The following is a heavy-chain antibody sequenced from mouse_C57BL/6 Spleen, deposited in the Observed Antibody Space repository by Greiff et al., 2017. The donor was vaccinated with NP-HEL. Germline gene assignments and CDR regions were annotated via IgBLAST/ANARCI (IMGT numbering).Heavy chain of an antibody. D-gene: IGHD1-1*01. J-gene: IGHJ1*03. CDR1: GFTFSDYY. V-gene: IGHV5-12*01. CDR2: ISNGGGST. CDR3: ARPPYYGSSGNWYFDV. Sequence: EVKLVESGGGLVQPGGSLKLSCAASGFTFSDYYMYWVRQTPEKRLEWVAYISNGGGSTYYPDTVKGRFTISRDNAKNTLYLQMSRLKSEDTAMYYCARPPYYGSSGNWYFDVWGTGTTVTVSS.